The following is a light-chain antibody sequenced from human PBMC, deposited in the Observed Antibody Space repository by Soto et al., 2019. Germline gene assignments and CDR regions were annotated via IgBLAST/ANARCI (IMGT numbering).Light chain of an antibody. CDR2: EVS. Sequence: QSVLTQPASVSGSRGQSITISCTGTSSDVGSYNLVSWYQQHPGKAPKLMIYEVSQRPSGVSNRFSGSKSGNTASLTISGLQAEDEADYYCCSYAGSSTLVFGGGTKLTVL. J-gene: IGLJ2*01. CDR3: CSYAGSSTLV. CDR1: SSDVGSYNL. V-gene: IGLV2-23*02.